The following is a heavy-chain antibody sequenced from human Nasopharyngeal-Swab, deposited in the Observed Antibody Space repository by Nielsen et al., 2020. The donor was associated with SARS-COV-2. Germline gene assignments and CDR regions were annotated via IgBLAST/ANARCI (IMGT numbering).Heavy chain of an antibody. CDR2: IKQDGSEK. J-gene: IGHJ6*02. Sequence: GESLKISCAASGFTFSSYWMSWVRQAPGKGLEWVANIKQDGSEKYYVDSVKGRFTISRDNAKNSLYLQMNSLRAEDTAVYYCARDTMVRGVMGDYYYYGMDVWGQGTTVTVSS. CDR1: GFTFSSYW. CDR3: ARDTMVRGVMGDYYYYGMDV. D-gene: IGHD3-10*01. V-gene: IGHV3-7*01.